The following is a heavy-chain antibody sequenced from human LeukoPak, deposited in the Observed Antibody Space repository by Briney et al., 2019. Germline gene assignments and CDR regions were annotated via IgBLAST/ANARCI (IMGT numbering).Heavy chain of an antibody. Sequence: GGSLRLSCAASGFTFSSYSMNWVRQAPGKGLEWVSYISSSSSTIYYADSVKGRFTISRDNAKNSLYLQMNSLRAEDTAVYYCARAQGYGDYPDYYYYGMDVWGQGTTVTVSS. CDR1: GFTFSSYS. CDR2: ISSSSSTI. J-gene: IGHJ6*02. D-gene: IGHD4-17*01. V-gene: IGHV3-48*04. CDR3: ARAQGYGDYPDYYYYGMDV.